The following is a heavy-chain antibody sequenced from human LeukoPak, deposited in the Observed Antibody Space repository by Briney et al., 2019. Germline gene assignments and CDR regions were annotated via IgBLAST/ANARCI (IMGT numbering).Heavy chain of an antibody. J-gene: IGHJ4*02. CDR2: IYYSGST. Sequence: SETLSLTCTVSGGSISSSSYYWGWIRQPPGKGLEWIGTIYYSGSTYYNPSPKSRVTISEDTSKNQFSLKLSSVTAADTAVYYCARPAYGSGSYSGFDYRGQGTLVTVSS. V-gene: IGHV4-39*01. CDR3: ARPAYGSGSYSGFDY. D-gene: IGHD3-10*01. CDR1: GGSISSSSYY.